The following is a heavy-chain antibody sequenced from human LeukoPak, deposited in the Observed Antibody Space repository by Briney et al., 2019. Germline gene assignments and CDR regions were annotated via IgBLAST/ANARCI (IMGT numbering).Heavy chain of an antibody. Sequence: GASVKVSCKASGFTFTSSAMQWVRQARGQRREWIGWIVVGSGNTNYAQKFRERVTITRDMSTSTACMELSSLRSKDTAVYYCAAAPFYGDYDYWGQGTLVTVSS. CDR1: GFTFTSSA. CDR3: AAAPFYGDYDY. V-gene: IGHV1-58*02. CDR2: IVVGSGNT. J-gene: IGHJ4*02. D-gene: IGHD4-17*01.